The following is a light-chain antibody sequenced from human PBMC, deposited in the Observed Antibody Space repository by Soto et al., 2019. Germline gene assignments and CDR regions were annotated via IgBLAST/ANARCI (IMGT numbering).Light chain of an antibody. CDR3: QQYDYWYT. Sequence: EIVMTQSPATLSVSPGERATLSCRASQSVSTNLGWYQQRPGQAHRLLIYGASTRATGIPARFSGSGSGTEFTLTISSLQSEDFALYYCQQYDYWYTFGQGTKLEIK. CDR2: GAS. V-gene: IGKV3-15*01. CDR1: QSVSTN. J-gene: IGKJ2*01.